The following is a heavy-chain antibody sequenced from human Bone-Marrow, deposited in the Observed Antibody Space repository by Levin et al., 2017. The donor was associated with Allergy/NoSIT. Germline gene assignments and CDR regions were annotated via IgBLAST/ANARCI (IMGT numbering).Heavy chain of an antibody. V-gene: IGHV4-59*01. Sequence: SQTLSLTCTVSGGSMKTYYWTWIRQPPGKGLDWIGYIYYSGNTNYNPSLKSRVTISVDTSKNQFSLELTSVTPADTAVYYCARGTITFGGVIVSGPWGQGTLVTVSS. CDR2: IYYSGNT. CDR3: ARGTITFGGVIVSGP. CDR1: GGSMKTYY. J-gene: IGHJ5*02. D-gene: IGHD3-16*02.